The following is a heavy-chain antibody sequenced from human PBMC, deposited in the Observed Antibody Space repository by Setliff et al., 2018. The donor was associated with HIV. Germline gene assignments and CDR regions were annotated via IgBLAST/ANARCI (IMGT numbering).Heavy chain of an antibody. Sequence: SETLSLTCTVSSGSISSSDYYGAWIRQPPGKELEWIGTIYYSGSTYYNPSLESRVTMSVDTSKNQFSLRLSSVTAADTAVYYCARLVSSSWSYYFDSWGQGTLVTVSS. CDR2: IYYSGST. CDR3: ARLVSSSWSYYFDS. CDR1: SGSISSSDYY. J-gene: IGHJ4*02. D-gene: IGHD6-13*01. V-gene: IGHV4-39*01.